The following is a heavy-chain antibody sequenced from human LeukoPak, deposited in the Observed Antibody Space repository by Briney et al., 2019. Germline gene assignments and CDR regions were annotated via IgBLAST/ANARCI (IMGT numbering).Heavy chain of an antibody. V-gene: IGHV1-2*02. J-gene: IGHJ4*02. CDR2: INPNSGGT. Sequence: ASVKVSCKASGYTFTGYYMHWVRQAPGQGLEWMGWINPNSGGTNYAQKFQGRVTMTRDTSISTAYMELSRLRSDDTAVYYCAREARTTVTTPKRNQLSYWGQGILVTVSS. CDR1: GYTFTGYY. CDR3: AREARTTVTTPKRNQLSY. D-gene: IGHD4-17*01.